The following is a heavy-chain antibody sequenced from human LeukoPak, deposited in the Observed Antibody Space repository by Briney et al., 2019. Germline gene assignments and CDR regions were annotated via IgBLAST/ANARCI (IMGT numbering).Heavy chain of an antibody. D-gene: IGHD2-8*02. CDR3: ARYFHDSTGRYDY. V-gene: IGHV1-46*01. J-gene: IGHJ4*02. CDR2: INPATTTT. CDR1: GYTFTSYY. Sequence: ASVKVSCKASGYTFTSYYIDWVRQAPGQGLEWMGAINPATTTTTYAQKFQGRVTLTRDMSTSTVYMEMSSLRSEDTAVYYCARYFHDSTGRYDYWGQGTLVTVSS.